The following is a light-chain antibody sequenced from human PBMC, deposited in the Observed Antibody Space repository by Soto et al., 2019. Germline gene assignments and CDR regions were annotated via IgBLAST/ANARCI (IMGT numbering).Light chain of an antibody. CDR2: GAS. CDR3: QQYGSSPPWT. CDR1: QSVSSSF. Sequence: EIVLTQSPGTLSLSPGERATLSCRASQSVSSSFLAWYQQKPGQAPRLLIYGASSRATCITDRFSGRGSGTDLTLTISRLETEDFAVYYCQQYGSSPPWTFGQGTKVEIK. J-gene: IGKJ1*01. V-gene: IGKV3-20*01.